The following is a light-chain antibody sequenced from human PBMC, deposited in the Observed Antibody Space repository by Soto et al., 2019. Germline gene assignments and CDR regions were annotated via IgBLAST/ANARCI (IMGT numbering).Light chain of an antibody. CDR1: QSVSSTY. Sequence: EIVLTQSPGDISLSPGGISTRSCRHSQSVSSTYLAWYQQQTGQAPRLLIYDASNRATGIPARFSGSGSETDFTLTSSSLEPEDFAVYYCQHRMNWPLTVGQGTRLEIK. J-gene: IGKJ5*01. CDR2: DAS. V-gene: IGKV3-11*01. CDR3: QHRMNWPLT.